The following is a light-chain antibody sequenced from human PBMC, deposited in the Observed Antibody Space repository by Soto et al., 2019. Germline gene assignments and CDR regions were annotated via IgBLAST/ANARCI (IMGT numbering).Light chain of an antibody. Sequence: AIRMTQSPSSFSASTGDRVTITCRASQGISSYLAWYQQKPGKAPKLLIYAASTLQSGVPSRFSGSGSGTDFTLTISCLQSEDFATYYCQQYYSYPTWTVGQGTKVEIK. J-gene: IGKJ1*01. CDR1: QGISSY. CDR3: QQYYSYPTWT. CDR2: AAS. V-gene: IGKV1-8*01.